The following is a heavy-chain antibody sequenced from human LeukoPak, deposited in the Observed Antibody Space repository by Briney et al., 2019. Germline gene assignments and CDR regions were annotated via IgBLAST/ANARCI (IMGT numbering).Heavy chain of an antibody. Sequence: GGSLRLSCAASGFTFDDYAMHWVRQAPGKGLEWVSGISWNSGSIGYADSVKGRFTISRDNAKNSLYLQMNSPRAEDTAVYYCARAIAARSPFDYWGQGTLVTVSS. J-gene: IGHJ4*02. CDR3: ARAIAARSPFDY. V-gene: IGHV3-9*01. CDR1: GFTFDDYA. D-gene: IGHD6-6*01. CDR2: ISWNSGSI.